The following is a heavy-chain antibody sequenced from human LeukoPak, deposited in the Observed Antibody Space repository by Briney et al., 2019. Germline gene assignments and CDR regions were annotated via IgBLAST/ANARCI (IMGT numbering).Heavy chain of an antibody. CDR1: GYTFTGYF. J-gene: IGHJ4*02. CDR2: LNPHSGGT. V-gene: IGHV1-2*06. CDR3: ARIDSGYPYTDS. D-gene: IGHD3-22*01. Sequence: ASVKVSCKASGYTFTGYFMRWVRQAPGQGLEWMGRLNPHSGGTDYAQKFQDRVTMTRDASISTAYMELSSLRSDDTSVYYCARIDSGYPYTDSWGQGTLVTVSS.